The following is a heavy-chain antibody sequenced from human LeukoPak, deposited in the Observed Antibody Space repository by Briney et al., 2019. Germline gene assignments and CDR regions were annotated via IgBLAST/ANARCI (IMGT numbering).Heavy chain of an antibody. Sequence: PGGSLRLSCAASGFTFTSYGMNWIRQAPGKGLEWVSYIGTSSTTIYYADSVKGRFTISRDNAKNSLSLQMNSLRDEDTAVYYCARNRAFAFDIWGQGTMVTVSS. CDR3: ARNRAFAFDI. CDR2: IGTSSTTI. D-gene: IGHD1-14*01. CDR1: GFTFTSYG. J-gene: IGHJ3*02. V-gene: IGHV3-48*02.